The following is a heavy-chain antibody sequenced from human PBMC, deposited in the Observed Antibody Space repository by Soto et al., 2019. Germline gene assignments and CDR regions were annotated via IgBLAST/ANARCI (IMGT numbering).Heavy chain of an antibody. Sequence: SETLSLTCAVSGGSISSGGYSWSWIRQPPGKGLEWIGYIYHSGSTYYNPSLKSRVTISVDRSKNQFSLKLSSVTAADTAVYYYAREVAAAGFYFDYWGQGTLVTVSS. CDR2: IYHSGST. V-gene: IGHV4-30-2*01. D-gene: IGHD6-13*01. CDR3: AREVAAAGFYFDY. CDR1: GGSISSGGYS. J-gene: IGHJ4*02.